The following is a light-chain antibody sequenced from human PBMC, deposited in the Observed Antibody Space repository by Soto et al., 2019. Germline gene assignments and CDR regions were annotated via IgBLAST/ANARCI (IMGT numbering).Light chain of an antibody. Sequence: QSALTQPASVSGSPGQSITISCTGTGSDVGGYDYVSWYQHHPGKAPKLMIYEVSNRPSGVSNRFSGSKSGNTASLTISGLQAEYDDDYYCSSYASSNTLVVFGGGTKLTVL. CDR3: SSYASSNTLVV. V-gene: IGLV2-14*01. CDR2: EVS. CDR1: GSDVGGYDY. J-gene: IGLJ2*01.